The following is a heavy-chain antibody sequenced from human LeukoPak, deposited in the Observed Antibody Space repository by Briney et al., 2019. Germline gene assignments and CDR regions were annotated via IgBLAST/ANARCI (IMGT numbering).Heavy chain of an antibody. J-gene: IGHJ4*02. Sequence: GGSLRLSCAASGFTFSDYYMSWIRQAPGKGLEWVSSISSSSYIYYADSVKGRFTISRDNAKNSLYLQMNSLRAEDTAVYYCARDYRGPYCSGGSCYLFDYWGQGTLVTVSS. CDR2: ISSSSYI. D-gene: IGHD2-15*01. V-gene: IGHV3-69-1*01. CDR3: ARDYRGPYCSGGSCYLFDY. CDR1: GFTFSDYY.